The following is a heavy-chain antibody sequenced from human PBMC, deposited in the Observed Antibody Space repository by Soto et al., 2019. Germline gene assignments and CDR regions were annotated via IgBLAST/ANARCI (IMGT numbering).Heavy chain of an antibody. D-gene: IGHD3-10*01. V-gene: IGHV2-5*02. CDR1: GFSLSXXXXX. J-gene: IGHJ3*01. CDR3: XHSSPDGSFDV. Sequence: QITMRESGPTLVKPTQTLTLTCSFSGFSLSXXXXXXXXIRQPPGKALEWLALVFWDDDKFYSPPLQSRLTXXXXXXXXXXXXXXXXXXXXXXXXXXXXHSSPDGSFDVWGQGTMVTVSS. CDR2: VFWDDDK.